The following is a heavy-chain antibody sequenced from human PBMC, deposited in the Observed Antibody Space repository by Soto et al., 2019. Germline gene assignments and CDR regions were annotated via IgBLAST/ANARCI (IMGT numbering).Heavy chain of an antibody. CDR3: AKDQAARPPYYYYGMDV. D-gene: IGHD6-6*01. V-gene: IGHV3-23*01. Sequence: GGSLRLSCAASGFTFSSYAMSWVRQAPGKGLEWVSAISGSGGSTYYADSVKGRFTISRDNSKNTLYLQMNSLRAKDTAVYYSAKDQAARPPYYYYGMDVWGQGTTVTVSS. CDR1: GFTFSSYA. J-gene: IGHJ6*02. CDR2: ISGSGGST.